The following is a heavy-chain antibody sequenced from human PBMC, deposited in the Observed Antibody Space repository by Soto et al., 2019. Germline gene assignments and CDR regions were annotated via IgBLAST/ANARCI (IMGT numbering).Heavy chain of an antibody. CDR1: GFTFSSYS. Sequence: ESGGGLVKPGGSLRLSCAASGFTFSSYSMNWVRQAPGKGLEWVSSISSSSSYIYYADSVKGRFTISRDNAKNSLYLQMNSLRAEDTAVYYCARVGTVVTPGDYWGQGTLVTVSS. J-gene: IGHJ4*02. D-gene: IGHD2-21*02. V-gene: IGHV3-21*01. CDR2: ISSSSSYI. CDR3: ARVGTVVTPGDY.